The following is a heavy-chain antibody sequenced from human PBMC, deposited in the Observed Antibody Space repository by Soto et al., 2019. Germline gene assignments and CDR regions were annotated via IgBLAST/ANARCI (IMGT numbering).Heavy chain of an antibody. V-gene: IGHV3-21*01. J-gene: IGHJ4*02. CDR2: VSSGSSYI. CDR1: GFTFSLYA. Sequence: VESLRLSCAASGFTFSLYAMIWVRQAPGKGLEWVSSVSSGSSYIYSADSLKGRFTISRDDAKNSLYLQMNSLRADDTAIYYCVRARATDSRPHYWGQGALVTLCS. D-gene: IGHD3-22*01. CDR3: VRARATDSRPHY.